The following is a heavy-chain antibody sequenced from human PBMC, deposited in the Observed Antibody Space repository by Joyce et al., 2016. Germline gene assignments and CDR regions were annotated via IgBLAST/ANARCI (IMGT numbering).Heavy chain of an antibody. J-gene: IGHJ2*01. V-gene: IGHV1-18*01. CDR1: GYSSTNYN. CDR2: ISAYNGDT. CDR3: ARPNHESTYWFFDL. D-gene: IGHD1-14*01. Sequence: QVQLVQSGAEVKKPGASVKVSCKASGYSSTNYNLSWVRQAPGQGLEWMGWISAYNGDTNYAQKLQGRVTMTTDTSTSTAYMELRSLRSDDTAVYYCARPNHESTYWFFDLWGRGTLVTVCS.